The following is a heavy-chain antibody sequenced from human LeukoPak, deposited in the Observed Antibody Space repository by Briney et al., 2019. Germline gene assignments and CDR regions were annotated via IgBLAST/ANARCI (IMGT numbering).Heavy chain of an antibody. D-gene: IGHD6-6*01. V-gene: IGHV1-2*02. CDR1: GYTFTGYY. CDR3: ARDGYSSSQFDP. CDR2: INPNSGGT. Sequence: ASAKVSCKASGYTFTGYYMHWVRQAPGQGLEWMGWINPNSGGTNYAQKFQGRVTMKRDTSISTAYMEMSRLRSDDTAVYYCARDGYSSSQFDPWGQGTLVTVSS. J-gene: IGHJ5*02.